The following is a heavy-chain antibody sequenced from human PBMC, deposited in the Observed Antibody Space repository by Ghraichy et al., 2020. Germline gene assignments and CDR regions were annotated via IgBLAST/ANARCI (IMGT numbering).Heavy chain of an antibody. Sequence: GGSLRLSCAASGFTFSNSWMSWVRQAPGKGLEWVGRIKSKTDGETTDYAAPVKGRFTISRDDSKNSLHLQMNSLKIEDTAVYYCITDQDGIDYWGQGTLVTVSS. V-gene: IGHV3-15*01. CDR3: ITDQDGIDY. CDR2: IKSKTDGETT. CDR1: GFTFSNSW. D-gene: IGHD1-14*01. J-gene: IGHJ4*02.